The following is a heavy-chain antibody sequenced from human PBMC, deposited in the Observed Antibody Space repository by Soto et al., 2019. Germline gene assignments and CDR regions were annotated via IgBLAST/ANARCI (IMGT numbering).Heavy chain of an antibody. CDR3: AMVDVYVTPSPQDV. Sequence: QVQLVQSRAEVKNPGASVKVSCKASGYSFTRYGIAWARQAPGQGLEWMGWINTYNGNTNYAQNLQGTVTLTTDTSTSTAYMELTSLRSNATAIYYCAMVDVYVTPSPQDVWGQGTTVIVSS. CDR2: INTYNGNT. J-gene: IGHJ6*02. CDR1: GYSFTRYG. V-gene: IGHV1-18*01. D-gene: IGHD3-16*01.